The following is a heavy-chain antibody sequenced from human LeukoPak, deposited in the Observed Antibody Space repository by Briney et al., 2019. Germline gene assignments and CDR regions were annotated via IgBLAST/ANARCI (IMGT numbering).Heavy chain of an antibody. CDR3: ARSGWYGWAKYNWLDP. CDR1: GYTFTNYG. Sequence: ASVKVSCKASGYTFTNYGVSWVRQAPGQGLEWMGWISDYNGNTNYAQKLQGRVTMTTDTSTSTAYMELRSLRSDDTAVYYCARSGWYGWAKYNWLDPWGQGTLVTVSS. J-gene: IGHJ5*02. D-gene: IGHD6-19*01. V-gene: IGHV1-18*01. CDR2: ISDYNGNT.